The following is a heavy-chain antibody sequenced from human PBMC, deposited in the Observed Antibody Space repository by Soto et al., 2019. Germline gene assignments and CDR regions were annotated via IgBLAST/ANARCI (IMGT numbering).Heavy chain of an antibody. CDR1: GFTFSNAW. CDR2: IKSKTDGGTT. V-gene: IGHV3-15*01. CDR3: ATEGGGATYYYDSSGYF. J-gene: IGHJ4*02. Sequence: PGGSLRLSCAASGFTFSNAWMSWVRQAPGKGLEWVGRIKSKTDGGTTDYEAPVKGRFTISRDDSKNTLYLQMNSLRTEDTAVYYCATEGGGATYYYDSSGYFWGQGTLVTVSS. D-gene: IGHD3-22*01.